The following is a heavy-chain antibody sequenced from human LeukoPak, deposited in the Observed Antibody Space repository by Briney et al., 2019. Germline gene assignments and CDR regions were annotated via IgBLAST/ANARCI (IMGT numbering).Heavy chain of an antibody. D-gene: IGHD1-26*01. CDR1: GFTFSSYA. CDR2: IRYDETKT. J-gene: IGHJ4*02. Sequence: GGSLRLSCAASGFTFSSYAMNWVRQAPAKGLEWLAFIRYDETKTFYGDSVKGRFTISRDNSKNTLYLQMNSLRAEDTAVYYCAKSHLPNSYSGTYYCDYWGQGTQVTVSS. V-gene: IGHV3-30*02. CDR3: AKSHLPNSYSGTYYCDY.